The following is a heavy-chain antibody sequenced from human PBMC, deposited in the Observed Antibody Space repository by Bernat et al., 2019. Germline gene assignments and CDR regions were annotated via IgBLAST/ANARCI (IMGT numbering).Heavy chain of an antibody. CDR3: AKIGAIFGVVKDY. D-gene: IGHD3-3*01. CDR2: ISYDGSNK. CDR1: GFTFSSYG. Sequence: QVQLVESGGGVVQPGRSLRLSCAASGFTFSSYGMHWVRQAPGKGLEWVAVISYDGSNKYYADSVKGRFTISRDNSKNTLYLQMNSLRAEDTAVYYCAKIGAIFGVVKDYWGLGTLVTVSS. J-gene: IGHJ4*02. V-gene: IGHV3-30*18.